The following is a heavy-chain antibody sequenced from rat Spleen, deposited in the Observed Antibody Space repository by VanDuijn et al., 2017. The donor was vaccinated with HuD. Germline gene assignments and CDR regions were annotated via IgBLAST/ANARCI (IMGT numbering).Heavy chain of an antibody. Sequence: EVQLVESGGGLVQPGRSLKLSCVASGFTFNSYWMSWTRQAPGKGLEWIASISNTGTSTYYPDSVKGRFTISRNNADNTVYLQMNSLRSEDTATYYCGKDMNYYSTYPFYVMGDWGQGASVTVSS. CDR3: GKDMNYYSTYPFYVMGD. V-gene: IGHV5-31*01. D-gene: IGHD1-2*01. J-gene: IGHJ4*01. CDR2: ISNTGTST. CDR1: GFTFNSYW.